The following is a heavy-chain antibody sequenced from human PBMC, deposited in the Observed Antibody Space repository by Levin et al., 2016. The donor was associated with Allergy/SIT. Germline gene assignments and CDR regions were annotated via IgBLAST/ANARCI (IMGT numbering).Heavy chain of an antibody. Sequence: VRQAPGKGLEWVSSISSSSSYIYYTDSVKGRFTISRDNAKNSLYLQMNSLRAEDTALYYCARPLYCTSTSCYGMDVWGQGTTVTVSS. D-gene: IGHD2-2*01. V-gene: IGHV3-21*01. CDR2: ISSSSSYI. J-gene: IGHJ6*02. CDR3: ARPLYCTSTSCYGMDV.